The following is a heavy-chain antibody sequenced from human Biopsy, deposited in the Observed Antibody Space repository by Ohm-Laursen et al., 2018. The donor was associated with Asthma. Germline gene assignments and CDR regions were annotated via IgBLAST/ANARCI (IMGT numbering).Heavy chain of an antibody. CDR1: GFTFGDYC. Sequence: SLRLSCTASGFTFGDYCMSWVRQAPGKGLEWVALISNDGSDEYYADSVKGRCTISRDNSRNTLHLQMNSLRAEDTAVYYCAKDVFPGWELRRGPDYWGQGTLVTVSS. V-gene: IGHV3-30*18. D-gene: IGHD1-26*01. CDR2: ISNDGSDE. CDR3: AKDVFPGWELRRGPDY. J-gene: IGHJ4*02.